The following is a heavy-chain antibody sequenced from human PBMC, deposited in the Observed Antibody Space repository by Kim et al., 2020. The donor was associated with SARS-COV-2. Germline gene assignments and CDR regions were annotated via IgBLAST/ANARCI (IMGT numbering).Heavy chain of an antibody. CDR2: IGTAGDT. CDR1: GFTFSSYD. V-gene: IGHV3-13*04. Sequence: GGSLRLSCAASGFTFSSYDMHWVRQATGKGLEWVSAIGTAGDTYYPGSVKGRFTISRENAKNSLYLQMNSLRAGDTAVYYCARGGAPAYSSSWSSWTFDYWGQGTLVTVSS. D-gene: IGHD6-13*01. CDR3: ARGGAPAYSSSWSSWTFDY. J-gene: IGHJ4*02.